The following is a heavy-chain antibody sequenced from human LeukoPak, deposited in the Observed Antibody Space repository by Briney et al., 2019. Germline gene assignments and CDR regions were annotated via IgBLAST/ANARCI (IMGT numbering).Heavy chain of an antibody. CDR2: IKQDGSDK. CDR3: AKVGWGRAPDKLDY. Sequence: GGSLRLSCAASGFTFSSYWMSWVRQAPGKGLEWVANIKQDGSDKYYMDSVKSRFTISRDNAKNSLYLQMNSLRAEDTAVYYCAKVGWGRAPDKLDYWGQGTLVTVSS. D-gene: IGHD6-19*01. V-gene: IGHV3-7*01. CDR1: GFTFSSYW. J-gene: IGHJ4*02.